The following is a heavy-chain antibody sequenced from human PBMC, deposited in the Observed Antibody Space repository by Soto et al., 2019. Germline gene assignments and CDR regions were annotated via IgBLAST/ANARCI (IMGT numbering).Heavy chain of an antibody. D-gene: IGHD5-18*01. V-gene: IGHV1-46*01. J-gene: IGHJ4*02. Sequence: QVQLVQSGAEVKKPGASVKVSCKTSGYTFTSYYLHWVRQAPGQGLEWMGIINPSGGGTTYAQKLQGRVTMTRDTSTSTVYMELSSLRSEDTAEYYCAREVERGHSYVYLEYWGQGTLVTVSS. CDR3: AREVERGHSYVYLEY. CDR2: INPSGGGT. CDR1: GYTFTSYY.